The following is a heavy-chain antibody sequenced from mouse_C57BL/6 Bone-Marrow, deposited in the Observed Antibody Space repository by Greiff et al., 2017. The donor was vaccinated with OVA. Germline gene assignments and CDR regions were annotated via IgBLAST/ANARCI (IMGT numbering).Heavy chain of an antibody. D-gene: IGHD2-4*01. J-gene: IGHJ2*01. V-gene: IGHV3-6*01. CDR1: GYSITSGYY. Sequence: DVQLQESGPGLVKPSQSLSLTCSVTGYSITSGYYWNWIRQFPGNKLEWMGYISYDGSNNYNPSLKNRISITRDTSKNQFFLKLNSVTTEDTATYYCAREYDYDYWGQGTTLTVSS. CDR3: AREYDYDY. CDR2: ISYDGSN.